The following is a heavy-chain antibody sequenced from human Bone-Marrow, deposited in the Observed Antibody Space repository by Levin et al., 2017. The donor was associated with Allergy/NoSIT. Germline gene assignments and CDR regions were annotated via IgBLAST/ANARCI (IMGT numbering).Heavy chain of an antibody. D-gene: IGHD6-6*01. CDR2: IYYSGST. CDR1: GGSVSSSSYY. CDR3: ARDYSRSPLLFDY. J-gene: IGHJ4*02. V-gene: IGHV4-39*07. Sequence: PSETLSLTCTVSGGSVSSSSYYWGWIRQPPGKGLEWIGSIYYSGSTYYNPSLKSRVTISVDTSKNQFSLKLSSVTAADTAVYYCARDYSRSPLLFDYWGQGTLVTVSS.